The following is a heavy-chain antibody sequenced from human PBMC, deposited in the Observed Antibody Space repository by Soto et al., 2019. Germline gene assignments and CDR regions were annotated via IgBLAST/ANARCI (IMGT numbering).Heavy chain of an antibody. CDR1: GGSFSGYY. CDR3: ARVRRHWPPLL. CDR2: INHSGST. D-gene: IGHD1-26*01. Sequence: SETLSLTCAVYGGSFSGYYWSWIRQPPGKGLEWIGEINHSGSTNYNPSLKSRVTISVDTSKNQFSLKLSSVTAADTAVYYCARVRRHWPPLLWGQGTLVTVSS. V-gene: IGHV4-34*01. J-gene: IGHJ4*02.